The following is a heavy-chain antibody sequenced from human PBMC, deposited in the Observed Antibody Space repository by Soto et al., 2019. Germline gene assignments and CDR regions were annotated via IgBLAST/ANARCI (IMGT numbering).Heavy chain of an antibody. CDR2: ISAYNGNT. Sequence: ASVKVSCKASGYTFTSYGISWVRQAPGQGLEWMGWISAYNGNTNYAQKLQGRVTMTTDTSTSTAYMGLRSLRSDDTAVYYCARGRGYCSGGSCRGTGFDGLGYYYYMDVWGKGTTVTVSS. D-gene: IGHD2-15*01. CDR3: ARGRGYCSGGSCRGTGFDGLGYYYYMDV. CDR1: GYTFTSYG. J-gene: IGHJ6*03. V-gene: IGHV1-18*01.